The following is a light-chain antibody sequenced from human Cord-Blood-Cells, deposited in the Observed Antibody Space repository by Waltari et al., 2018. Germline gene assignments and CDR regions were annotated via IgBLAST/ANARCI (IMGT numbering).Light chain of an antibody. V-gene: IGLV2-23*01. CDR3: CSYAGSSTGV. CDR2: EGS. J-gene: IGLJ3*02. CDR1: SSDVGRYNL. Sequence: QSALTQPASVSGSPGQSITISCTGTSSDVGRYNLVPWYQQHPGKAPKLRIYEGSKRPSGVSNRFSGSKSGNTASLTISGLQAEDEADYYCCSYAGSSTGVFGGGTKLTVL.